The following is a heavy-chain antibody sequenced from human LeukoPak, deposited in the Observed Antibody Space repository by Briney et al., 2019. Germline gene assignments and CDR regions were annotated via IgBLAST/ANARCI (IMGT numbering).Heavy chain of an antibody. Sequence: GGSLRLSCAASGFTFSSYSMNWVRQAPGKGLEWVSSISSSSSYIYYADSVKGRFTISRDNAKNSLYLQMNSLRAEDTAVYYCARGSKTYYYDSSGYYLFDYWGQGTLLTVSS. CDR1: GFTFSSYS. D-gene: IGHD3-22*01. CDR3: ARGSKTYYYDSSGYYLFDY. V-gene: IGHV3-21*01. J-gene: IGHJ4*02. CDR2: ISSSSSYI.